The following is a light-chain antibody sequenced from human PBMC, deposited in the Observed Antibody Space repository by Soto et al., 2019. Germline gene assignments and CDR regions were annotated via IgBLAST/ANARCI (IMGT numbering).Light chain of an antibody. J-gene: IGKJ1*01. CDR3: QQSGT. Sequence: EIVLAQSPGTLSLSAGERATLSCRASQSISSNYLAWYQHKFGQAPRLLIYGASSRARGIPDRFSGSGPGTDFTLTITRLEPEDFAVYYCQQSGTFGQGTKVEIK. CDR1: QSISSNY. V-gene: IGKV3-20*01. CDR2: GAS.